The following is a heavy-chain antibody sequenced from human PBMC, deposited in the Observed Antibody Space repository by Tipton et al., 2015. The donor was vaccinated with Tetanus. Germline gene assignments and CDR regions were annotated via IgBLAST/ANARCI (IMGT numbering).Heavy chain of an antibody. Sequence: QLVQSGAEEKKPGASVKVSCKASGYTFTGYHLHWVRQAPGQGLEWMGWVNPKNGVTDSAQKFQGRVALTRDTSINTAYMELSRLGSDDTAVYYCAFGLAVAGSDALDFWGQGTMVTVSS. V-gene: IGHV1-2*02. CDR1: GYTFTGYH. D-gene: IGHD6-19*01. CDR3: AFGLAVAGSDALDF. CDR2: VNPKNGVT. J-gene: IGHJ3*01.